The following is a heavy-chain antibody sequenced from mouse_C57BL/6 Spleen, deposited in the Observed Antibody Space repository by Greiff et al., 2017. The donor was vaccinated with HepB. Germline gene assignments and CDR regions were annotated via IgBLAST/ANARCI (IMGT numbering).Heavy chain of an antibody. V-gene: IGHV1-55*01. D-gene: IGHD1-2*01. CDR2: IYPGSGST. CDR3: AKRDPHGREDFDD. CDR1: GYTFTSYW. J-gene: IGHJ2*01. Sequence: VQLQHPGAELVKPGASVKMSCKASGYTFTSYWITWVKQRPGQGLEWIGDIYPGSGSTNYNEKFKSKATLTVDTSSSTAYMQLSSLTSEDSAVYYCAKRDPHGREDFDDWGQGTTLTVSS.